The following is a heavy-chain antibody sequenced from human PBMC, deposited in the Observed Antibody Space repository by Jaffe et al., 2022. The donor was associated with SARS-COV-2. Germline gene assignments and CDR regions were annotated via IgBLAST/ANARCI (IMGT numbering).Heavy chain of an antibody. J-gene: IGHJ1*01. Sequence: EVQLVESGGGLVQPGGSLRLSCAASGFTFSSYWMSWVRQAPGKGLEWVANIKQDESEKYYVDSVKGRFTISRDNAKNSLYLQMNSLRAEDTAVYYCASLYCSGGSCDKRSEYFQHWGQGTLVTVSS. CDR1: GFTFSSYW. CDR3: ASLYCSGGSCDKRSEYFQH. V-gene: IGHV3-7*03. CDR2: IKQDESEK. D-gene: IGHD2-15*01.